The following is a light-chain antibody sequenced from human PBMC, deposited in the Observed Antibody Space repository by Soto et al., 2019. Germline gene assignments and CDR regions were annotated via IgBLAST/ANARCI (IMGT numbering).Light chain of an antibody. V-gene: IGKV3-20*01. CDR2: AAS. CDR3: QQYGSSLFT. Sequence: EIVLTQSPGTLSLSPGERATLFCRASQGVSRSYFAWYQHKPGQAPRLLIYAASSRATGVPDRFSGSGSGTDFTLIISRLEPKDFAVYYFQQYGSSLFTVGPGTKVDIK. J-gene: IGKJ3*01. CDR1: QGVSRSY.